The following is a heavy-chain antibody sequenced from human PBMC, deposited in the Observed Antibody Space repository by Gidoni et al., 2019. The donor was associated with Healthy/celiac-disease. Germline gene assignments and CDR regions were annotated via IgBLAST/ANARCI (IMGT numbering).Heavy chain of an antibody. V-gene: IGHV4-61*06. J-gene: IGHJ4*02. CDR2: ST. Sequence: STNYNPSLKSRVTMSVDTSKNQFSLKLSSVTAADTAVYYCATSRKYYYDSSGYSYYFDYWGQGTLVTVSS. CDR3: ATSRKYYYDSSGYSYYFDY. D-gene: IGHD3-22*01.